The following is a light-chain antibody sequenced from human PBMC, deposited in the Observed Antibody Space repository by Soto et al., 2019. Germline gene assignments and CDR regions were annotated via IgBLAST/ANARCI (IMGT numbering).Light chain of an antibody. Sequence: EIVLTQSPGTLSLSPGERATLSCRASQSVSSSYLAWYQQKPGQAPRLLIYGASFRATGIPDRFSGSGSGTDFTLTISALEPEDFAVYYCQRYGSSRTFGQGTKVEIK. J-gene: IGKJ1*01. V-gene: IGKV3-20*01. CDR2: GAS. CDR3: QRYGSSRT. CDR1: QSVSSSY.